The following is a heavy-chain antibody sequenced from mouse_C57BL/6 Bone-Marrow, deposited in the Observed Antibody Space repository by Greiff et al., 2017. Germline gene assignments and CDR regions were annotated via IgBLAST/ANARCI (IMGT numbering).Heavy chain of an antibody. CDR1: GYTFTDYY. Sequence: VQLQQSGPELVKPGASVKISCKASGYTFTDYYMNWVKQSHGKSLEWIGDINPNNGGTSYNQKFKGKATLTVDKSSSTAYMELRSLTSEDSAVYYCARSYYSNCFSYWGQGTLVTVSA. J-gene: IGHJ3*01. V-gene: IGHV1-26*01. D-gene: IGHD2-5*01. CDR2: INPNNGGT. CDR3: ARSYYSNCFSY.